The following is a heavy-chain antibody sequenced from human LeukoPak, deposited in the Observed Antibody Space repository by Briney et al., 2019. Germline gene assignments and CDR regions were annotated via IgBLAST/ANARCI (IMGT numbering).Heavy chain of an antibody. CDR3: ARDEINYYGMDV. V-gene: IGHV3-30*04. CDR1: GFTFSNYA. Sequence: GGSLRLSCAATGFTFSNYAMHWVRQAPGKGLDWVAVISYDGGNKYYADSVKGRLTISRHNSKNPLYLQMNSLRAEDTAVYYCARDEINYYGMDVWGQGTTVTVSS. D-gene: IGHD5-24*01. CDR2: ISYDGGNK. J-gene: IGHJ6*02.